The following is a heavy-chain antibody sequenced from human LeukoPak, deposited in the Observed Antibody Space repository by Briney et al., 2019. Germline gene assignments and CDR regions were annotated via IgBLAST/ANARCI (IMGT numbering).Heavy chain of an antibody. V-gene: IGHV3-74*01. D-gene: IGHD1-26*01. J-gene: IGHJ4*02. Sequence: GGSLRLSCAASGFTFGSYWMHWVRQAPGKGLVWVSRINTDGGDTIYADSVKGRFTISRDNAKNTLFLQMNSLRAEDTAVYYYARDEKIVGASGQDYWGQGTLVTVSS. CDR1: GFTFGSYW. CDR3: ARDEKIVGASGQDY. CDR2: INTDGGDT.